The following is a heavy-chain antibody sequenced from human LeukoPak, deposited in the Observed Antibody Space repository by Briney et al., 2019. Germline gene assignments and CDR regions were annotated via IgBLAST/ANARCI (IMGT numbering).Heavy chain of an antibody. CDR1: GYSISIGYY. D-gene: IGHD3-10*01. Sequence: PSENLSLTCIVSGYSISIGYYWGWIRQPPGKGLAWIGNIHHSGSTYYNPSLKSRVTISVDTSKNQFSLKLSSVTAADTAVYYCAREGREYYGSFDYWGQGTLVTVSS. J-gene: IGHJ4*02. CDR2: IHHSGST. CDR3: AREGREYYGSFDY. V-gene: IGHV4-38-2*02.